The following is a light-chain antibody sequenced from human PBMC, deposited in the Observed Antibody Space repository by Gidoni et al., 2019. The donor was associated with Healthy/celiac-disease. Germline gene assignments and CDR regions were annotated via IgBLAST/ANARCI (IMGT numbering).Light chain of an antibody. Sequence: DIQMTQSPSSLSASVGDRVTITCRASQSISSYLNWYQQKPGKAPKLLIYAASSLQSGVPSRFSGSGSGTDFTLTISSLQPEDFATYYCHQSYSTPHDTFGQXTRLEIK. V-gene: IGKV1-39*01. CDR2: AAS. CDR3: HQSYSTPHDT. CDR1: QSISSY. J-gene: IGKJ5*01.